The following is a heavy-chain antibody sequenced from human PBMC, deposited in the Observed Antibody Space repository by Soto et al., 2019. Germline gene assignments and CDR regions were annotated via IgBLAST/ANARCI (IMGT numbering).Heavy chain of an antibody. CDR1: GGSFSGYY. Sequence: QVQLQQWGAGLLKPSETLSLTCAVYGGSFSGYYWSWIRQPPGKGLEWIGEINHSGSTNYNPSLKGRVTISVDTSKNQFSLKLSSVTAADTAVYYCARGCRRSDSSGYYRYAFDIWGQGTMVTVSS. CDR3: ARGCRRSDSSGYYRYAFDI. V-gene: IGHV4-34*01. CDR2: INHSGST. J-gene: IGHJ3*02. D-gene: IGHD3-22*01.